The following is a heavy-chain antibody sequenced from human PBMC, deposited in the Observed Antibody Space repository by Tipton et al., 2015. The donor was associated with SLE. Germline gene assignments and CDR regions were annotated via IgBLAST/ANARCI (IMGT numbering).Heavy chain of an antibody. D-gene: IGHD6-6*01. J-gene: IGHJ4*02. CDR2: IYTSGST. CDR3: ARQRVAARPGFDY. Sequence: TLSLTCTVSGGSISSGSYYWSWIRQPAGKGLEWIGRIYTSGSTNYNPSLKSRVTISVDTSKNQFSLKLSSVTAADTAVYYCARQRVAARPGFDYWGQGNLVTVSS. V-gene: IGHV4-61*02. CDR1: GGSISSGSYY.